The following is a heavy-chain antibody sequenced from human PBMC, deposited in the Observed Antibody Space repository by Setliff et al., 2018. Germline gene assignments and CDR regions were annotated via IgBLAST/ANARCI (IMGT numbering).Heavy chain of an antibody. D-gene: IGHD3-22*01. Sequence: PGGSLRLSCVVSGFSLGDHAMHWVRQVPGKGLEWFSSISWNSGTKKYAGSVKSRFTVSIDNDRNSVYLQMNGLTTEDMALYYCARSSTGYDSSDNHKVGEWYLDLWGRGTLVTVSA. J-gene: IGHJ2*01. CDR2: ISWNSGTK. CDR1: GFSLGDHA. V-gene: IGHV3-9*03. CDR3: ARSSTGYDSSDNHKVGEWYLDL.